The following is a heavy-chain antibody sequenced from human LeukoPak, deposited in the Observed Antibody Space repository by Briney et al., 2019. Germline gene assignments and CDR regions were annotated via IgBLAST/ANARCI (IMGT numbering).Heavy chain of an antibody. J-gene: IGHJ3*02. CDR2: MNPNSGNT. D-gene: IGHD1-14*01. CDR3: ARSHRSLYEPNAFDI. CDR1: GYTFTSYD. Sequence: ASVKVSCKATGYTFTSYDINWVRQATGQGLEWMGWMNPNSGNTGYAQKFQGRVTMTRNTSISTAYMELSSLRSEDTAVYYCARSHRSLYEPNAFDIWGQGTMVTVSS. V-gene: IGHV1-8*01.